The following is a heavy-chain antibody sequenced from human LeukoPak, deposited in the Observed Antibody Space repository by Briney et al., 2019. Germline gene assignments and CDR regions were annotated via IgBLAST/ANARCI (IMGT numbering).Heavy chain of an antibody. D-gene: IGHD2-15*01. V-gene: IGHV1-2*02. J-gene: IGHJ3*02. CDR3: ARKTEIGYCSGGSCYGRVVVSAFDI. Sequence: GASVKVSCKASGYTFTGYYMHWVRQAPGQGLEWMGWINPNSGGTNYAQKFQGRVTMTRDTSISTAHMELSRLRSDDTAVYYCARKTEIGYCSGGSCYGRVVVSAFDIWGQGTMVTVSS. CDR1: GYTFTGYY. CDR2: INPNSGGT.